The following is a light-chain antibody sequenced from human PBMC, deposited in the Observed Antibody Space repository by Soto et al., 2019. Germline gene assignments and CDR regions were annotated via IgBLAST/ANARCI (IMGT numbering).Light chain of an antibody. J-gene: IGKJ1*01. CDR3: QQYDSYSWT. CDR1: QSVSNW. Sequence: DIQMTKSPSTLSASVGERVTITCRASQSVSNWLAWYQQKPGKAPNLLIYDVSSLESGVPSRFSGSGSGTEFILTISSLQPDDFATYYCQQYDSYSWTFGQGTKEDIK. V-gene: IGKV1-5*01. CDR2: DVS.